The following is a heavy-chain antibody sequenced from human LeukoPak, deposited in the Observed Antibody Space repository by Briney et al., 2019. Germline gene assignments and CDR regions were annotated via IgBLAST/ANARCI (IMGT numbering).Heavy chain of an antibody. V-gene: IGHV3-48*01. CDR2: ISSSSSTI. D-gene: IGHD3-22*01. CDR1: GFTFSSYS. Sequence: PGGSLRLSCAASGFTFSSYSMNWVRQAPGKGLEWVSYISSSSSTIYYADSVKGRFTISRDNAKNSLYLQMNSLRAEDTAVYYCARNSLYYYDSSGPPAYWGQGTLVTVSS. CDR3: ARNSLYYYDSSGPPAY. J-gene: IGHJ4*02.